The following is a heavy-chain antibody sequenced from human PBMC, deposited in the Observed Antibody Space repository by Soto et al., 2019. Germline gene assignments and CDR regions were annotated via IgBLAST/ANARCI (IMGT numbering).Heavy chain of an antibody. CDR1: GFTFSSYA. J-gene: IGHJ6*02. Sequence: GGSLRLCCAASGFTFSSYAMSWVRQAPGKGLEWVSAISGSGGSTYYADSVKGRFTISRDNSKNTLYLQMNSLRAEDTAVYYCAIGAGWNYYYYGMDVWGQGTTVTVSS. D-gene: IGHD3-16*01. CDR2: ISGSGGST. V-gene: IGHV3-23*01. CDR3: AIGAGWNYYYYGMDV.